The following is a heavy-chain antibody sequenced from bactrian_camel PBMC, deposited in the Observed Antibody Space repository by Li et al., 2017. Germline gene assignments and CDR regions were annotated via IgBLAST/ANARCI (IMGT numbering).Heavy chain of an antibody. CDR1: GFPFSGHV. D-gene: IGHD1*01. V-gene: IGHV3S31*01. CDR2: SIDGSGNA. Sequence: QLVESGGGSVQAGGSLTLSCAATGFPFSGHVMTWLRQPPGQDLQWVSSIDGSGNAYYTASVKGRFTTTRDNANNTLHLQMNSLEPEDTAMYYCAVDSIDRGYDLLTERHYNIWGQGTQVTVS. CDR3: AVDSIDRGYDLLTERHYNI. J-gene: IGHJ4*01.